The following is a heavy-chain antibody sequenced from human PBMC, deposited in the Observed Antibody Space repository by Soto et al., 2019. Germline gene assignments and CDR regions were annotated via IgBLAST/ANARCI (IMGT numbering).Heavy chain of an antibody. CDR2: ISNDGTP. V-gene: IGHV4-39*02. J-gene: IGHJ4*02. CDR3: ATNRGGTPTCY. Sequence: ETLSVTCTVSGASISGVSHFWGWIRQPPGRGLEWIGSISNDGTPIYNPSLTSRVTISVDTSKNHFSLRLSLRSDDTAVYYCATNRGGTPTCYWGQGTLVTVSS. CDR1: GASISGVSHF. D-gene: IGHD3-16*01.